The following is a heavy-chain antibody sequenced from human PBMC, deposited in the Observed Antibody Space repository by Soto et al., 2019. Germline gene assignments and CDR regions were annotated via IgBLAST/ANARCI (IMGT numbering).Heavy chain of an antibody. D-gene: IGHD1-26*01. CDR1: GYSFTSYW. V-gene: IGHV5-51*01. Sequence: GESLKISCKGSGYSFTSYWIGSVRQMPGEGLEWMGIIYPGDSDTRYSPSFQGQVTISADKSISTAYLQWSSLKASDTAMYYCARQEYSGSPNYYYYYGMDVWGQGTTVTVSS. CDR3: ARQEYSGSPNYYYYYGMDV. J-gene: IGHJ6*02. CDR2: IYPGDSDT.